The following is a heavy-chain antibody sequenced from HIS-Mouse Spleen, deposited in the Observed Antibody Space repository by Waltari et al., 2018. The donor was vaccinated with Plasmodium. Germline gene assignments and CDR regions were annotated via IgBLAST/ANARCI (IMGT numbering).Heavy chain of an antibody. J-gene: IGHJ3*02. D-gene: IGHD6-6*01. V-gene: IGHV3-53*01. CDR2: IYIGGST. CDR3: ARGMKSSSSAFDI. Sequence: EVQLVESGGGLIQPGGSLRLSCAASGFTVSSNYMSWVRQAPGQGLEGVSVIYIGGSTYYADSVKGRFTISRDNAKNTLYLQMNSLRAEDTAVYYCARGMKSSSSAFDIWGQGTMVTVSS. CDR1: GFTVSSNY.